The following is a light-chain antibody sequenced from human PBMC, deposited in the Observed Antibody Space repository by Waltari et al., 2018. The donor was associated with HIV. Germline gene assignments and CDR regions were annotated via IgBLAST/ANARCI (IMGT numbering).Light chain of an antibody. V-gene: IGLV1-40*01. CDR3: QSYDSSLSGWV. CDR2: GNS. Sequence: QSVLTQPPSVSGAPGQRVTISCTGSSSNIGANYDVHWYQHLPGTAPKLLIYGNSCMPAVVPDRFSASTSVTSASLAITGLRADDEADYYGQSYDSSLSGWVFGGGTKLTV. CDR1: SSNIGANYD. J-gene: IGLJ3*02.